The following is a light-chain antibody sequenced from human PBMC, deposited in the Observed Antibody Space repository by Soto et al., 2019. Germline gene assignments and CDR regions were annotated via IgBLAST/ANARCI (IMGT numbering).Light chain of an antibody. CDR1: SSNIGAGYD. V-gene: IGLV1-40*01. J-gene: IGLJ3*02. Sequence: QSALTQPPSVSGAPGQRVTISCTGSSSNIGAGYDVHWYQQLPGTAPTLLIFHITNRPSGVPDRFSGSKSGTSASLAITGLQAEDEADYYCQSYDTNLSAWVFGGGTKLTVL. CDR2: HIT. CDR3: QSYDTNLSAWV.